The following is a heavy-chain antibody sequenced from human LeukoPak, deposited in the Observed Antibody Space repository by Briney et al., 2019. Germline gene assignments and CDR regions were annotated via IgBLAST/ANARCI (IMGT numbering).Heavy chain of an antibody. CDR3: AKDRVIATGIGEFDY. V-gene: IGHV3-48*01. Sequence: GGSLRLSCAASGFTFSSYNMNWVRQAPGKGLEWVSYISSSSSTIFYADSVKGRFTISRGSSRNTLYLHMNSLRAEDTAVYYCAKDRVIATGIGEFDYWGQGTLVTVSS. CDR2: ISSSSSTI. D-gene: IGHD6-13*01. J-gene: IGHJ4*02. CDR1: GFTFSSYN.